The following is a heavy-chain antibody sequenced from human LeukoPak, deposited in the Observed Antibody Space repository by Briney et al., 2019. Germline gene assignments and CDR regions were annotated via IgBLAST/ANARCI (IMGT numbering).Heavy chain of an antibody. J-gene: IGHJ4*01. Sequence: GGSLRLSCAASGFTFSNAWMSWVRQAPGKGLEWVGRLKSKTDGGTADYAAPVKGRFTFSRDDSKDTLYRQMNSLKTEDTALYYCATDGFPPRYFDYWGQGTLVTVSS. CDR2: LKSKTDGGTA. CDR1: GFTFSNAW. CDR3: ATDGFPPRYFDY. V-gene: IGHV3-15*01. D-gene: IGHD5-12*01.